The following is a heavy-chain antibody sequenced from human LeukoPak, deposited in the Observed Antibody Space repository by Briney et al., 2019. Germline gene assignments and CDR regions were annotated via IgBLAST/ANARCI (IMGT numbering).Heavy chain of an antibody. V-gene: IGHV3-74*01. J-gene: IGHJ4*02. Sequence: GGSLRLSCAASGFTFSTYWMHWVRQAPGKGLVWVSRIKSDGGTNYADSMKGRFTISRDNAKNSVYLQMNGLRAEDTAVYYCARAGAYSSSSPAGLWGQGTLVTVSS. CDR2: IKSDGGT. CDR3: ARAGAYSSSSPAGL. CDR1: GFTFSTYW. D-gene: IGHD6-6*01.